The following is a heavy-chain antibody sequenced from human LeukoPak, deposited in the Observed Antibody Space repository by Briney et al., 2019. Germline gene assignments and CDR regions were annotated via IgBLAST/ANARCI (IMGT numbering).Heavy chain of an antibody. J-gene: IGHJ5*02. V-gene: IGHV1-2*02. Sequence: GASVKVSCKASGYTFTSYYMHWVRQAPGQGLEWMGWINPNSGGTNYAQKFQGRVTMTRDTSISTAYMELSRLRSDDTAVYYCARDAELRFLEWLLSNNNWFDPWGQGTLVTVSS. CDR2: INPNSGGT. D-gene: IGHD3-3*01. CDR3: ARDAELRFLEWLLSNNNWFDP. CDR1: GYTFTSYY.